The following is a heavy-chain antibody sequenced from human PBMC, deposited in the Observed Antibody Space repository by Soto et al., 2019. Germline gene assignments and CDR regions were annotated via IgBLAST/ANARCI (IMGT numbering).Heavy chain of an antibody. CDR2: IYTSGST. J-gene: IGHJ4*02. CDR3: ARDPVSSSSY. V-gene: IGHV4-4*07. D-gene: IGHD6-6*01. CDR1: GGSISSYY. Sequence: SETLSLTCTVSGGSISSYYWSWIRQPAGKGLEWIGRIYTSGSTNYNPSLKSRVTMSVDTSNNKFYLKLSSVTAADTAVYYCARDPVSSSSYWGQGTPVTVYS.